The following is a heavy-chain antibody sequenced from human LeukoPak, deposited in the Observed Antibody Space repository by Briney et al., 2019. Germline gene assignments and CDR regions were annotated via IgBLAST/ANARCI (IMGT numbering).Heavy chain of an antibody. V-gene: IGHV4-4*07. CDR1: GGSISSYY. J-gene: IGHJ6*02. CDR3: ARGLGYSYGYLVYYYGMDV. CDR2: IPTSGST. D-gene: IGHD5-18*01. Sequence: SETLSLTCTVSGGSISSYYWSWIRQPAEKGLDWIGRIPTSGSTNYNPSLKSRVTMSVDTSKNQFSLKLSSVTAADTAVYYCARGLGYSYGYLVYYYGMDVWGQGTTVTVSS.